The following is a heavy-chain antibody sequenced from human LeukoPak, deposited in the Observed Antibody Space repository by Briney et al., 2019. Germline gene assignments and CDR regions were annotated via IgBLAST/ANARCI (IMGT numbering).Heavy chain of an antibody. CDR2: IKQDGSEK. CDR3: ARGGHSGYAFDN. Sequence: GGSLRLSCAASGFTFSRYWMSWVRQAPGKGLEWVAIIKQDGSEKYYVDSVRGRFTISRDNAKNSLYLQMNSLRVEDTAVYYCARGGHSGYAFDNWGRGTLVTVSS. V-gene: IGHV3-7*01. D-gene: IGHD5-12*01. CDR1: GFTFSRYW. J-gene: IGHJ4*02.